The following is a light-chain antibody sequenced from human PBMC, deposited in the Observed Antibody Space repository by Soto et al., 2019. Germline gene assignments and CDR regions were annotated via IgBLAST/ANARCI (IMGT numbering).Light chain of an antibody. Sequence: QSLLTQPPSASVSPGQSVTISCTGTSSDIGAYNYVSWYQQYPGKAPKLIIYDVTERPSGVPDRFSGSKSGNTASLTVSGLRADDEAVYYCNSYAGGDSFDVIFGGGTK. CDR2: DVT. V-gene: IGLV2-8*01. CDR1: SSDIGAYNY. J-gene: IGLJ2*01. CDR3: NSYAGGDSFDVI.